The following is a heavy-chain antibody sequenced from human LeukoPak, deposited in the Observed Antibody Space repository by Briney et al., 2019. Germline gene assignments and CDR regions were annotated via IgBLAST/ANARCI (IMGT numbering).Heavy chain of an antibody. CDR3: AREGSIAAAGTSAFDI. V-gene: IGHV1-46*01. J-gene: IGHJ3*02. D-gene: IGHD6-13*01. CDR2: INPSGGST. Sequence: ASVKVSCKASGYTFTGYYMHWVRQAPGQGLEWMGIINPSGGSTSYAQKFQGRVTMTRDMSTSTVYMELSSLRSEDTAVYYCAREGSIAAAGTSAFDIWGQGTMVTVSS. CDR1: GYTFTGYY.